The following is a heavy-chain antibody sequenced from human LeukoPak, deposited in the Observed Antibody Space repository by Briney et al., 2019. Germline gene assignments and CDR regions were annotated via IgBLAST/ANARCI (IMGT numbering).Heavy chain of an antibody. V-gene: IGHV3-30*02. Sequence: PGGSLRLSCAASGFTFSNYGIHWVRQAPGKGLEWVAFIWYDGSNKYYADSVKGRFTISRDNSKNTLYLQMNSLRAEDTAVYYCAKDSGGGQFSYYMDVWGKGTTVTVSS. D-gene: IGHD3-10*01. CDR2: IWYDGSNK. CDR1: GFTFSNYG. J-gene: IGHJ6*03. CDR3: AKDSGGGQFSYYMDV.